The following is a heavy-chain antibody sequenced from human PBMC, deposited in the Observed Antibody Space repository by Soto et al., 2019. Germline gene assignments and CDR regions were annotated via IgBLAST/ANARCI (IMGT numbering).Heavy chain of an antibody. Sequence: EVQLVESGGVVVQPGGSLRLSCAASGFTFDDYTMHWVRQAPGKGLEWVSLISWDGGSTYYADSVKGRFTISRGNSKNSLYLQMNSLRTEDTALYYCAKGYGDYFDYWGQGTLVTVSS. CDR2: ISWDGGST. J-gene: IGHJ4*02. CDR1: GFTFDDYT. D-gene: IGHD3-10*01. CDR3: AKGYGDYFDY. V-gene: IGHV3-43*01.